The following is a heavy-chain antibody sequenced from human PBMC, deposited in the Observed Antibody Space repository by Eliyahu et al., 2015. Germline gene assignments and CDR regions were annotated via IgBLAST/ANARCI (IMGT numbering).Heavy chain of an antibody. V-gene: IGHV1-18*01. D-gene: IGHD6-19*01. CDR2: ISAYNANT. Sequence: QVQLVQSGAEVKKPGASVKVSCKASGYTFTNXGITWXRQAPGQGLEWXGWISAYNANTNYAQKVQDRVTMTTDTSTSTAYIELRSLRSDDTAVYYCSRLTAMAAPTRGANYYYYMDVWGEGTTVTVSS. CDR3: SRLTAMAAPTRGANYYYYMDV. J-gene: IGHJ6*03. CDR1: GYTFTNXG.